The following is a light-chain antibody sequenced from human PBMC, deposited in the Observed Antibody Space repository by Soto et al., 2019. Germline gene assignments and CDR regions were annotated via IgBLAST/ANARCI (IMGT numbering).Light chain of an antibody. CDR1: SSNIGNNF. J-gene: IGLJ3*02. V-gene: IGLV1-51*01. CDR3: GTWDSGLRGWV. CDR2: DKN. Sequence: QSVLTQAPSVSAAPGQNVTISCSGRSSNIGNNFVAWFQQLPGTAPKLLIYDKNKRPSGISERFSGSKSGTSATLAITGLQTGDEADYYCGTWDSGLRGWVFGGGTKL.